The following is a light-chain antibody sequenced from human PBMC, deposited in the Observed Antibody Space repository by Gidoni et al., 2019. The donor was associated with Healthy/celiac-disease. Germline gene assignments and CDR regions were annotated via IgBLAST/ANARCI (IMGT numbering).Light chain of an antibody. CDR1: QSVSSY. CDR2: DAS. J-gene: IGKJ1*01. CDR3: QQRSNWPT. V-gene: IGKV3-11*01. Sequence: EIVFTQSPAPLSLSPGERATFSCSASQSVSSYLAWYQQKPGQAPRLLIDDASNRATGIPARFSGSGSGTDFTLTISSLEPEDFAVYYCQQRSNWPTFGQGTKVEIK.